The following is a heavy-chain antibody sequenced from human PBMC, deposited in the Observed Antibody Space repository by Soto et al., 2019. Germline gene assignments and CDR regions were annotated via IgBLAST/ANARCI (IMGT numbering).Heavy chain of an antibody. V-gene: IGHV4-59*01. J-gene: IGHJ4*02. CDR2: IYYSGST. CDR1: GGSISSYY. D-gene: IGHD3-22*01. CDR3: ARDRSSSGYYLDY. Sequence: KSSETLSLTCTVSGGSISSYYWSWIRQPPGKGLEWIGHIYYSGSTNYNPSLKSRVTISVDTSKNQFSLKLSSVTAADTAVYYCARDRSSSGYYLDYWGQGTLVTVS.